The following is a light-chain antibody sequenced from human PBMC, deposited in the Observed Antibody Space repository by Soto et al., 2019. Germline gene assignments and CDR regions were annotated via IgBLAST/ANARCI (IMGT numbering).Light chain of an antibody. CDR2: RNN. V-gene: IGLV1-47*01. CDR1: SSNIGSNY. J-gene: IGLJ2*01. Sequence: QSVLTQPPSSSGTPGRRVTLSCSGSSSNIGSNYVYWYQQFPGTSPKLLIYRNNQRPSGVPDLFSGSKSGTSASLAISGLRSEDEADYYCAGWDDSLSGHVVFGGGTKLTVL. CDR3: AGWDDSLSGHVV.